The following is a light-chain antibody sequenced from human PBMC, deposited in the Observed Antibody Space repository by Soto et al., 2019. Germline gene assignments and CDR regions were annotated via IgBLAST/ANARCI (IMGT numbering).Light chain of an antibody. CDR3: QQYITFPYT. Sequence: DIQMTQSPSTLSASVGDRVTITCRASQTISSWLAWYQQKPGKAPDLLIYDASSLQDGVPSRFSGRGSGTEFTLTISSLLPDDFATYFCQQYITFPYTFGQGTKLEIK. CDR2: DAS. V-gene: IGKV1-5*01. J-gene: IGKJ2*01. CDR1: QTISSW.